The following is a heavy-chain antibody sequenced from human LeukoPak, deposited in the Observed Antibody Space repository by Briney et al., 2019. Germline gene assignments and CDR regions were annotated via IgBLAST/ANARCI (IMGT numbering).Heavy chain of an antibody. J-gene: IGHJ5*02. Sequence: ASVKVSCKASGYTFTGYYMHWVRQAPGQGLEWMGWMNPKSGNTGYAQRFQGRVTFTMNISITTAYMEMNSLTSEDTAIYYCARPYCSSTSCSRWLDPWGQGTLVTVSS. CDR3: ARPYCSSTSCSRWLDP. CDR2: MNPKSGNT. D-gene: IGHD2-2*01. V-gene: IGHV1-8*03. CDR1: GYTFTGYY.